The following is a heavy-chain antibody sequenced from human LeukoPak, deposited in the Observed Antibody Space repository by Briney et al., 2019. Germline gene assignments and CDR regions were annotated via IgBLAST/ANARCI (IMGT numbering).Heavy chain of an antibody. Sequence: SETLSLTCAVYGGSFSGYYWSWIRQPPGKGLEWIGEINHSGSTNYNPSLKSGVTISVDTSKNQFSLKLSSVTAADTAVYYCARGIFGVAGIHNYYYYMDVWGKGTTVTVSS. D-gene: IGHD3-3*01. J-gene: IGHJ6*03. CDR1: GGSFSGYY. CDR3: ARGIFGVAGIHNYYYYMDV. CDR2: INHSGST. V-gene: IGHV4-34*01.